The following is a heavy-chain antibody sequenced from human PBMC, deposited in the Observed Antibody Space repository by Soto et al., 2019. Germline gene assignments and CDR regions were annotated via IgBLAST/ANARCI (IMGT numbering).Heavy chain of an antibody. J-gene: IGHJ6*02. CDR2: MNPNSGNT. CDR3: ARPLEIQMAAFRPYYYYAFDV. V-gene: IGHV1-8*01. D-gene: IGHD3-3*02. Sequence: QVQLVQSGAEVKKPGASVKVSCKASGYTFTNFDINWVRQTTGQGLEWMGWMNPNSGNTGYAQKFQGRVTMTRDNAINTASMELSSMTSEDTALYYFARPLEIQMAAFRPYYYYAFDVWGQGTTDPVSS. CDR1: GYTFTNFD.